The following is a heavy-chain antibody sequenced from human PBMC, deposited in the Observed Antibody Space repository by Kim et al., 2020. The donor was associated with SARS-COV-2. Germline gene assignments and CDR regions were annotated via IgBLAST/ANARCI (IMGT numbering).Heavy chain of an antibody. V-gene: IGHV4-34*01. CDR2: VNHSGSS. J-gene: IGHJ6*03. Sequence: SETLSLTCGVYGGSFSDYCWSWIRQPPGKGLEWIGDVNHSGSSNYNPSLKSRVTISIDTSQNQFSLKLSSVSAADTAMYYCARGPILTGYYRGSGRYYYYLDVWGKGTTVTVSS. CDR1: GGSFSDYC. CDR3: ARGPILTGYYRGSGRYYYYLDV. D-gene: IGHD3-9*01.